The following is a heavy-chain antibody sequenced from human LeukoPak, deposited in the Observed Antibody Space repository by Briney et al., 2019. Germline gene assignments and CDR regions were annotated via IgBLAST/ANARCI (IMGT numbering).Heavy chain of an antibody. Sequence: GESLKISCKGSGYSFTSYWIAWVRQMPGKGLDWMGIIFPGDSDTRYSPPFQGQVTISADKSISTAYLQWSSLKASDTAMYYCARIRGATLDSSWFDPWGQGTLVTVSS. D-gene: IGHD1-26*01. J-gene: IGHJ5*02. CDR3: ARIRGATLDSSWFDP. CDR2: IFPGDSDT. V-gene: IGHV5-51*01. CDR1: GYSFTSYW.